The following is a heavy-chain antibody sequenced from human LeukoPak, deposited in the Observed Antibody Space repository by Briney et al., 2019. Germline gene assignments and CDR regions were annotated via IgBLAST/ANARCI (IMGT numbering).Heavy chain of an antibody. D-gene: IGHD5-12*01. CDR3: AREKWLRLGGYFDY. Sequence: GGSLRLSYAASGFTFSDYYLSWIRQAPGKGLEWVSYISSSGGTIYYADSVKGRFTISRDNAKNSLYLQMNSLRAEDTAVYYCAREKWLRLGGYFDYWGQGTLVTVSS. V-gene: IGHV3-11*01. CDR2: ISSSGGTI. J-gene: IGHJ4*02. CDR1: GFTFSDYY.